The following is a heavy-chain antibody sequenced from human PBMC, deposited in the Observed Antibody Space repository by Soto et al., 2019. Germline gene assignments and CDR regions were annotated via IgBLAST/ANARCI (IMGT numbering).Heavy chain of an antibody. CDR2: TYYRSKWYN. CDR1: GDNVSGKSAA. CDR3: ARLAPGGSGGGGDY. D-gene: IGHD6-25*01. Sequence: SQTLSLTCAMSGDNVSGKSAALNWIRQSPSRGLEWLGRTYYRSKWYNDYALSVKSRITINPDTSKNQFSLQLNSVTPEDTAVYYCARLAPGGSGGGGDYWGQGTPVTVSS. J-gene: IGHJ4*02. V-gene: IGHV6-1*01.